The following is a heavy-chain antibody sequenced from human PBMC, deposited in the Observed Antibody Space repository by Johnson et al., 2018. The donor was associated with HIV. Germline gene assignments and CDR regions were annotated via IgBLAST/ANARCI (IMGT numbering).Heavy chain of an antibody. CDR2: IYSGGST. V-gene: IGHV3-66*01. CDR1: GFTVSSNY. Sequence: VQLVESGGGLVQPGGSLRLSCAASGFTVSSNYMSWVRQAPGKGLEWVSVIYSGGSTYYADSVKGRFTISRENAKNSLFLQMNGLRAGDTAVYYCARDASRGYGSELDAFDIWGQGTMVTVSS. D-gene: IGHD3-10*01. CDR3: ARDASRGYGSELDAFDI. J-gene: IGHJ3*02.